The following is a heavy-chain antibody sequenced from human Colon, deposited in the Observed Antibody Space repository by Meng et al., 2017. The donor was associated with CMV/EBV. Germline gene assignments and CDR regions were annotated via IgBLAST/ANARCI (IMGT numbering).Heavy chain of an antibody. J-gene: IGHJ4*01. CDR2: VSQDGRT. Sequence: VQLQESGPRLVTPSGTLSLTCAVSGLSVSNDYWWTWVRQATGKGLEWIGEVSQDGRTNSNPSLKSRLSMSVDKSKNQFSLNLRSVTAADTASYFCASSSGWWRIDYRGHGTLVTVSS. CDR1: GLSVSNDYW. CDR3: ASSSGWWRIDY. D-gene: IGHD6-19*01. V-gene: IGHV4-4*02.